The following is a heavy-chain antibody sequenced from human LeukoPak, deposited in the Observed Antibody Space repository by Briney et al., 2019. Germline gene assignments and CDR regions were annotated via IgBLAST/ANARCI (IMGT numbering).Heavy chain of an antibody. CDR3: ARVGLTGLTTRDAFDI. CDR2: IYYSGST. Sequence: SETLSLTCTVSGGSISSSSYYWGWIRQPPGKGLEWIGSIYYSGSTYYNPSLKSRVTISVGTSKNQFSLKLSSVTAADTAVYYCARVGLTGLTTRDAFDIWGQGTMVTVSS. V-gene: IGHV4-39*07. D-gene: IGHD4-11*01. CDR1: GGSISSSSYY. J-gene: IGHJ3*02.